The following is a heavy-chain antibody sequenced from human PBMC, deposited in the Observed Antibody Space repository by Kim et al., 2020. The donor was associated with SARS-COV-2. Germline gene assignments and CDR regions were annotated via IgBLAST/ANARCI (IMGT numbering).Heavy chain of an antibody. V-gene: IGHV3-30*18. CDR1: GFTFSSYG. D-gene: IGHD1-26*01. Sequence: GGSLRLSCAASGFTFSSYGMHWVRQAPGNGLEWVAVISDDGRNKYYADSLKGRFTISRDNSKNTLHLQMNSLRVEDTGVYYCAKDRGSYWPPLYGMDAWGQGTTVTVSS. J-gene: IGHJ6*02. CDR2: ISDDGRNK. CDR3: AKDRGSYWPPLYGMDA.